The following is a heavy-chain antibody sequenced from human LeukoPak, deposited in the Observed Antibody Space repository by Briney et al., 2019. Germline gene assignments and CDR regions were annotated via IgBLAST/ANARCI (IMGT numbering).Heavy chain of an antibody. D-gene: IGHD4-17*01. Sequence: TGGSLRLSCAASGFTVSSNYMSWVRQAPGKGLEWVSVIYSGGSTYYADSVKGRFTISRDNSKNTLYLQMNSLRAEDTAVYYCARVPAVTTDYYFDYWGQRTLVTVSS. CDR1: GFTVSSNY. V-gene: IGHV3-53*01. CDR3: ARVPAVTTDYYFDY. CDR2: IYSGGST. J-gene: IGHJ4*02.